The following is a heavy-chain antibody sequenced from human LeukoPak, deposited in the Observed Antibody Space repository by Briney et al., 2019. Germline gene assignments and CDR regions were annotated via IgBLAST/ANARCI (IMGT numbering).Heavy chain of an antibody. CDR1: GGSVNSGTYY. CDR2: IYYSGST. CDR3: ASQRGVRYFDWLAFDY. D-gene: IGHD3-9*01. Sequence: SETLSLTCTVSGGSVNSGTYYWNWIRQPPGKGLEWIGDIYYSGSTNYNPSLKSRVTISLDTSKNQFSLKLSSVTAADTAVYYCASQRGVRYFDWLAFDYWGQGTLVTVSS. J-gene: IGHJ4*02. V-gene: IGHV4-61*01.